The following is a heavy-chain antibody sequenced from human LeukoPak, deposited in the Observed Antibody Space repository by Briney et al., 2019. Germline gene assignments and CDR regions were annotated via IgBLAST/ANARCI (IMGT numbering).Heavy chain of an antibody. CDR2: IIPIFGTA. J-gene: IGHJ6*03. V-gene: IGHV1-69*13. CDR3: ARGPRGNYYYYYYMDV. CDR1: GGTFSSYA. Sequence: GASVKVSCKASGGTFSSYAISWVRQAPGQGLEWMGGIIPIFGTANYAQKFQGRVTITADESTSTAYMELSSLRSEDTAVYYCARGPRGNYYYYYYMDVWGKGTTVTVSS. D-gene: IGHD1-26*01.